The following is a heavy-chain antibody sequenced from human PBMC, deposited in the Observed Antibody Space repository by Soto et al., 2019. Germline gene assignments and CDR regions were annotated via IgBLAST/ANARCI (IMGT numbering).Heavy chain of an antibody. Sequence: QLQLQESGPGLVKPSETLSLTCTVSGASISSSSYYWGWIRQPPGKGLEWIGTIYYSGNTYYNPSLKSRVTISVDTSKNQFSLRLRSVTAADTAVHYCARLLSSGWYSGKNWFDPWGQGILVTVSS. D-gene: IGHD6-19*01. CDR2: IYYSGNT. CDR3: ARLLSSGWYSGKNWFDP. CDR1: GASISSSSYY. J-gene: IGHJ5*02. V-gene: IGHV4-39*01.